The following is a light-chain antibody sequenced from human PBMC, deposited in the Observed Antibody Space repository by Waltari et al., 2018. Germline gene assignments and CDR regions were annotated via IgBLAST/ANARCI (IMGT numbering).Light chain of an antibody. J-gene: IGLJ1*01. CDR1: TSNIGGYD. CDR2: ENN. Sequence: QSVLTQPPSVSGDPGQRVTISCTGSTSNIGGYDVYWYQPLPGTAPKLLIYENNKRPSGVSDRFSGSKSGTSASLTITGLQSEDETEYYCETWDNSLNSHIFGAGTRLTVL. CDR3: ETWDNSLNSHI. V-gene: IGLV1-51*02.